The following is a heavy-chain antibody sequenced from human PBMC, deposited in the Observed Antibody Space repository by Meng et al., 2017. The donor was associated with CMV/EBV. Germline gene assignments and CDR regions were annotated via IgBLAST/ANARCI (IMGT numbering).Heavy chain of an antibody. CDR2: IKQDGSEK. V-gene: IGHV3-7*01. CDR3: ARTELELYFDY. CDR1: GFTFSSYW. Sequence: GGSLRLSCAASGFTFSSYWISWVRQAPGKGLEWVANIKQDGSEKYYVDSVKGRFTISRDNAKNSLYLQMNSLRAEDTAVYYCARTELELYFDYWGQGTLVTVSS. J-gene: IGHJ4*02. D-gene: IGHD1-7*01.